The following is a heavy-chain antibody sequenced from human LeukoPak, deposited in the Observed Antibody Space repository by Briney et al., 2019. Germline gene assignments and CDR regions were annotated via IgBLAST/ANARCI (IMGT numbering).Heavy chain of an antibody. CDR3: ARDLGSYFDY. V-gene: IGHV3-53*01. D-gene: IGHD3-10*01. CDR2: IYSGGST. Sequence: GGSLRLSCAASGFTVSSNYMIWVRQAPGKGLERVSVIYSGGSTYYADSVKGRFTISRDNSKNTLYLQMNSLRAEDTAVYYCARDLGSYFDYWGQGTLVTVSS. CDR1: GFTVSSNY. J-gene: IGHJ4*02.